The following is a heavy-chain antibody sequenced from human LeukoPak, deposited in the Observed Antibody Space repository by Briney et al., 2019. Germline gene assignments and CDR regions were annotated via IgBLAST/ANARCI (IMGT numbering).Heavy chain of an antibody. CDR1: GYTLTELS. V-gene: IGHV1-24*01. J-gene: IGHJ1*01. D-gene: IGHD1-26*01. Sequence: GASVKVSCKVSGYTLTELSMHWVRRAPGKGLEWMEGFDPEDGETIYAQKFQGRVTMTEDTSTDTAYMELSSLRSEDTAVYYCATRSRVGARGHFQHWGQGTLATVSS. CDR3: ATRSRVGARGHFQH. CDR2: FDPEDGET.